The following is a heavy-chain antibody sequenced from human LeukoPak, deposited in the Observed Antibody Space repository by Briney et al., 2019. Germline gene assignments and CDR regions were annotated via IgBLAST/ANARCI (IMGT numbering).Heavy chain of an antibody. J-gene: IGHJ4*02. D-gene: IGHD6-19*01. CDR1: GLSVSSNY. Sequence: PGGSLRLSCAAPGLSVSSNYMNWVRQAPGMGLEWVSAIYAGGTTYYADSVKGRFTISRDNSKNTLYLQMNSLRAEDSAVYFCARDKLGSGYSSDFDCWGQGTLVTVSS. CDR2: IYAGGTT. CDR3: ARDKLGSGYSSDFDC. V-gene: IGHV3-66*02.